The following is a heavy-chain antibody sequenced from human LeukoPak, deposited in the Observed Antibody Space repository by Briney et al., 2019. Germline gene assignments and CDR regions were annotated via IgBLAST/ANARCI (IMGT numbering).Heavy chain of an antibody. V-gene: IGHV4-34*01. CDR2: INHSGST. D-gene: IGHD3-22*01. CDR3: ARTYDSSGYFLRF. CDR1: GGSLSVYY. Sequence: PSETLSLTCAVYGGSLSVYYWSWIPHPPRKGLGWIGEINHSGSTNYNPSLKSRVTISVDTFKNQFSLKLSSVTAADAAVYYCARTYDSSGYFLRFWGQGTLVTVSS. J-gene: IGHJ4*02.